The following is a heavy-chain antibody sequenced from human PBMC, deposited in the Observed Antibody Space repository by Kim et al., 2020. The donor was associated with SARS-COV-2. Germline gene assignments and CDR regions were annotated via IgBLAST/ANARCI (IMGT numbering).Heavy chain of an antibody. Sequence: GGSLRLSCAASGFTFSSYGMHWVRQAPGKGLEWVAVIWYDGSNKYYADSVKGRFTISRDNSKNTLYLQMNSLRAEDTAVYYCARDMWRFLEWLISPYYYYGMDVWGQGTTVTVSS. CDR2: IWYDGSNK. V-gene: IGHV3-33*01. D-gene: IGHD3-3*01. CDR3: ARDMWRFLEWLISPYYYYGMDV. J-gene: IGHJ6*02. CDR1: GFTFSSYG.